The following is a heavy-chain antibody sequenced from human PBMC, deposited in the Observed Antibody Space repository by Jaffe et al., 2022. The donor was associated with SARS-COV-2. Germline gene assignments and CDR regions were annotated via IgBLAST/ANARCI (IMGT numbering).Heavy chain of an antibody. Sequence: QLQLQESGPGLLKPSETLSLTCTVSGDSISSRDYYWGWVRQPPGKGLEWIGSIYYRGSTYYNPSRKNRVTISVDTSKNQFYLRLTSATAADTAVYYCARHPLLRHFDVWGQGTLVTVSP. J-gene: IGHJ4*02. V-gene: IGHV4-39*01. D-gene: IGHD3-9*01. CDR3: ARHPLLRHFDV. CDR1: GDSISSRDYY. CDR2: IYYRGST.